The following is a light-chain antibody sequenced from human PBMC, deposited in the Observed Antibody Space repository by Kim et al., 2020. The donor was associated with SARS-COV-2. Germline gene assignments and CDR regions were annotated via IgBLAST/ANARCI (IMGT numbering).Light chain of an antibody. CDR1: NNNVGNEG. CDR3: SAWDSSLGAWV. Sequence: QSPTQTCTGNNNNVGNEGEAALQQHQGHPPTLLPDRNTNSPSGISEQLPASRSGDGASLTITGLRPEDEADYYCSAWDSSLGAWVFGGGTKLTVL. J-gene: IGLJ3*02. CDR2: RNT. V-gene: IGLV10-54*01.